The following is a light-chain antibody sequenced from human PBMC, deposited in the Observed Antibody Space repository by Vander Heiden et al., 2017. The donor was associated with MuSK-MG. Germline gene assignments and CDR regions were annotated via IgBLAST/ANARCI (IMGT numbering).Light chain of an antibody. Sequence: DIVMTQSPDSLAVSLGERATINCRSTQSLLSTSTNENYLAWYQQRPGQPPKLLISWASTRQSGVPDRFSGGGSGADFTLTISSLQAEDVAVYYCQQYYNSPITFGQGTRLEIK. V-gene: IGKV4-1*01. CDR2: WAS. J-gene: IGKJ5*01. CDR1: QSLLSTSTNENY. CDR3: QQYYNSPIT.